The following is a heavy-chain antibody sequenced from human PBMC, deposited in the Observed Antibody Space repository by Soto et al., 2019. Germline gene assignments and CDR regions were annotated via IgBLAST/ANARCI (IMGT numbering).Heavy chain of an antibody. J-gene: IGHJ6*02. Sequence: QITLKESGPTLVKPTQTLTLTCTFSGFSLSTGGLGVGWIRQPPGEALEWLALIYWDDDKRYSPSLRSRLTITNDTSTIQXXRXMXXLDPVDTATYYCVHSRCGGDCLRSYSSHYSYGMDVWGQGTTVNVSS. D-gene: IGHD2-21*02. CDR1: GFSLSTGGLG. CDR3: VHSRCGGDCLRSYSSHYSYGMDV. V-gene: IGHV2-5*02. CDR2: IYWDDDK.